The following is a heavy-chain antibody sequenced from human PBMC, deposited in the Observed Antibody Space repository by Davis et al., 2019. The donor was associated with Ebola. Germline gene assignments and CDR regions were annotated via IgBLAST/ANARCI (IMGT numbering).Heavy chain of an antibody. CDR2: MRSKTYTYAT. CDR1: GFDFSESA. V-gene: IGHV3-73*01. D-gene: IGHD4-23*01. J-gene: IGHJ6*02. Sequence: PGGSLRLSCEGSGFDFSESAIHWVRQASGKGLEWIGRMRSKTYTYATAYGESVKGRFTITSDDLQNKAYLQVNRVKIEDTAVYYCTRAAEATRDGMDVWGQGTTVTISS. CDR3: TRAAEATRDGMDV.